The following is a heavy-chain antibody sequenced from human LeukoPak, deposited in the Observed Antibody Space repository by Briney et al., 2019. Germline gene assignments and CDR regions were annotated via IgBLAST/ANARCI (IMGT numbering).Heavy chain of an antibody. CDR2: ISGSGSTT. V-gene: IGHV3-23*01. D-gene: IGHD1-26*01. CDR3: AKAFYIVGSTRTAFDI. Sequence: PGGSLRLSCAASGFTFSSYAMSWVRQAPGPGLEWVSDISGSGSTTYYADSVKGRFTISRDNSKNTLYLQMNSQREEDTAVYYCAKAFYIVGSTRTAFDIWGQGTVVTVSS. CDR1: GFTFSSYA. J-gene: IGHJ3*02.